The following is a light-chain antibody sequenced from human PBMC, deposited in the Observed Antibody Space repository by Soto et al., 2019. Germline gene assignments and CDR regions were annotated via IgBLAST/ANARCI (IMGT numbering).Light chain of an antibody. J-gene: IGKJ2*01. CDR3: QQYGTSPNT. CDR1: QSVSSSY. CDR2: GAS. V-gene: IGKV3-20*01. Sequence: EIVLTQSPGTLSLSLGERATLSCRASQSVSSSYLAWYQQKPGQAPRLLIYGASSRATGIPDRLSGSGSGTDFTLTISRLEPEDFAAYYCQQYGTSPNTFGQGTKLEIK.